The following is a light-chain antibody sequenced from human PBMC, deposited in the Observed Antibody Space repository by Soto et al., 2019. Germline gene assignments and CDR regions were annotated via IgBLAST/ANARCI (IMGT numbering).Light chain of an antibody. V-gene: IGKV3-20*01. CDR2: GAS. Sequence: EIVLTQSPGTLSLSPGERATLSCRASQSISSSLAWYQQKPGQAPRLLIFGASIRATGIPDKFSGSGSGTDFTLNISRLEPEDFAVYSCQQYGSSPPTFGQGTKVEIK. J-gene: IGKJ1*01. CDR3: QQYGSSPPT. CDR1: QSISSS.